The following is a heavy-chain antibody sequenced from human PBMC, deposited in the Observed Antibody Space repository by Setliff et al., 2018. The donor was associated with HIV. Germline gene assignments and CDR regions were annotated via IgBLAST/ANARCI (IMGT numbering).Heavy chain of an antibody. V-gene: IGHV4-4*09. CDR1: GDSIGTYS. CDR3: ARRAVQDGSVTSSNWFES. CDR2: IYGGGST. J-gene: IGHJ5*01. D-gene: IGHD2-2*01. Sequence: SETLSLTCAVSGDSIGTYSWHWIREPPGKGLEWIGYIYGGGSTGYNPSLTSRVTMSADTPNNRFALKLSSVTAADTAVYYCARRAVQDGSVTSSNWFESWGQGTLVTVSS.